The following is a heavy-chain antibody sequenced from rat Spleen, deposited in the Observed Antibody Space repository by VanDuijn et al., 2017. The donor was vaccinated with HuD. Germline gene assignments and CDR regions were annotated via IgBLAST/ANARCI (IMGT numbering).Heavy chain of an antibody. CDR2: ISYDGSST. CDR1: GFTFSNYG. Sequence: EVQLVESGGGLVQPGRSLKLSCAASGFTFSNYGMAWVRQAPTKGLEWVATISYDGSSTDYRDSVKGRFTISRYNAKSSLYLQMDSLRSEDTATYYCTTETYYGYTYYAYWYFDFWGPGTMVTVSS. V-gene: IGHV5-29*01. CDR3: TTETYYGYTYYAYWYFDF. D-gene: IGHD1-9*01. J-gene: IGHJ1*01.